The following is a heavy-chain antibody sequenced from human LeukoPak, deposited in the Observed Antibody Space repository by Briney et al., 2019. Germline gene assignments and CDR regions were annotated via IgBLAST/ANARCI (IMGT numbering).Heavy chain of an antibody. V-gene: IGHV3-11*01. CDR2: ISFSDNTI. J-gene: IGHJ5*02. CDR3: ARISSSWYSSWFDP. CDR1: GFTFSDYY. D-gene: IGHD6-13*01. Sequence: GGSLRLSCAASGFTFSDYYMSWIRQAPGKGLEWISYISFSDNTIYYADSVKGRFTISRDNAKNSLYLQMNSLRAEDTAMYYCARISSSWYSSWFDPWGQGTLVTVSS.